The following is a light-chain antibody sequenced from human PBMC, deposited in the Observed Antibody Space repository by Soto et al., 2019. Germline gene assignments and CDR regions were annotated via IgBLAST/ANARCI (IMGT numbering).Light chain of an antibody. CDR1: QSISSW. V-gene: IGKV1-5*03. CDR2: KAS. Sequence: DIPMTQSPSTLSASVGDRVTITCRASQSISSWLAWYQQKPGKAPKLLIYKASSLESGVPSRFSGSGSGTEFTLTISSLQPDDFATYYCQQDNSYPFTFGPGTKVDIK. CDR3: QQDNSYPFT. J-gene: IGKJ3*01.